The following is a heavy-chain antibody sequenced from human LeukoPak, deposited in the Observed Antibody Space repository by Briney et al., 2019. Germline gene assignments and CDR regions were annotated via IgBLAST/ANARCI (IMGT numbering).Heavy chain of an antibody. Sequence: GGSLRLSCAASGFTFSSYGMHWVRQAPGKGLEWVAVISYDGSNKYYADSVKGRFTISRDNSKNTLYLQMNSLRAEDTAVYYCAKGGYSSSWPNDAFDIWGQGTMVTVSS. D-gene: IGHD6-13*01. V-gene: IGHV3-30*18. CDR3: AKGGYSSSWPNDAFDI. CDR2: ISYDGSNK. CDR1: GFTFSSYG. J-gene: IGHJ3*02.